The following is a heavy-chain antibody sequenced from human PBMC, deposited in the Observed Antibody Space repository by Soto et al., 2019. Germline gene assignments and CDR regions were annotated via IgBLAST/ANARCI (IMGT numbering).Heavy chain of an antibody. Sequence: EVQLVESGGGLVKPGGSLRVSCAASGFSFTSYTMNWVRQAPGKVLEWVASISAGGRSIYYADSLKGRSTVSRDNAKSSLYLQMNSLRAEYSAVYYCARSTPGNPFDIWGQGTMVTVSS. CDR2: ISAGGRSI. V-gene: IGHV3-21*01. CDR3: ARSTPGNPFDI. D-gene: IGHD3-10*01. CDR1: GFSFTSYT. J-gene: IGHJ3*02.